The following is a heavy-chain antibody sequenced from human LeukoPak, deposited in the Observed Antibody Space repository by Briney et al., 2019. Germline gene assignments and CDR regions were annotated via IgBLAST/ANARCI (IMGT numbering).Heavy chain of an antibody. V-gene: IGHV3-48*03. CDR2: ISSSGRAI. D-gene: IGHD4-17*01. Sequence: GGSLRLSCAGSGFTFSSYEMNWVRQAPGKGLEWVSYISSSGRAIYYADSVKGRFTISRDNAKNSLYLQMNSLRAEDTAVYYCARAFGYGDYISDYWGQGTLVTVSS. CDR3: ARAFGYGDYISDY. CDR1: GFTFSSYE. J-gene: IGHJ4*02.